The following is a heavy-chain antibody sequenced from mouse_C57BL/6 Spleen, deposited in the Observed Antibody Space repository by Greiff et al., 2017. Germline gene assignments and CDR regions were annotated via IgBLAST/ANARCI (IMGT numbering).Heavy chain of an antibody. J-gene: IGHJ4*01. CDR1: GFSLTSYG. D-gene: IGHD1-1*01. V-gene: IGHV2-2*01. CDR3: ARTSHYYGSMDY. CDR2: IWSGGST. Sequence: QVQLKQSGPGLVQPSQSLSITCTVSGFSLTSYGVHWVRQSPGKGLEWLGVIWSGGSTDYNAAFISRLSISKDNSKSQVFFKMNSLQADDTAIYYCARTSHYYGSMDYWGQGTSVTVSS.